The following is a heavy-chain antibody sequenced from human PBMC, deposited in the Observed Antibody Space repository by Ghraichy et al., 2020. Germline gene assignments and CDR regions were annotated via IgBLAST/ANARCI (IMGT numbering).Heavy chain of an antibody. Sequence: GESLNISCAVFGFTLSDHYMDWVRQVPGKGLEWVGRSRSKAKSYRTEYAASVKGRFTISRDDSKNSLYLQMSSLKTEDSAVYYCARDRAVADKTAFDIWGQGTMVTVSS. J-gene: IGHJ3*02. D-gene: IGHD6-19*01. V-gene: IGHV3-72*01. CDR2: SRSKAKSYRT. CDR3: ARDRAVADKTAFDI. CDR1: GFTLSDHY.